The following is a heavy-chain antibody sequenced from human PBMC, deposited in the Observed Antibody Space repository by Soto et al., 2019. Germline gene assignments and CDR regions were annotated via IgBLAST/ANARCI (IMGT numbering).Heavy chain of an antibody. J-gene: IGHJ5*02. Sequence: EVQLVESGGGLVQPGRSLRLSCAASGFTFDDYAMHWVRQVPGRGLEWVSGISWNSGSIGYADSVKGRFTISRDNAKHSLYLQMNSLRIEDTALYYCAKDASSSWPPDRFDPWGQGTLVTVSS. V-gene: IGHV3-9*01. D-gene: IGHD6-13*01. CDR2: ISWNSGSI. CDR1: GFTFDDYA. CDR3: AKDASSSWPPDRFDP.